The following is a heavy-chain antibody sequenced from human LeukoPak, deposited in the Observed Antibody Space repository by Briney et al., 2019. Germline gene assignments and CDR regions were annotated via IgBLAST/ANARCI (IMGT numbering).Heavy chain of an antibody. CDR3: ARRPYCGGDCYSLDAFDI. CDR2: ISSSSSTI. V-gene: IGHV3-48*01. J-gene: IGHJ3*02. CDR1: GFTFSSYV. Sequence: PGGSLRLSCAASGFTFSSYVMHWVRQAPGKGLEWISYISSSSSTIFYADSVKGRFTISRDNAKNSLYLQMNSLRAEDSAVYYCARRPYCGGDCYSLDAFDIWGQGTMVTVSS. D-gene: IGHD2-21*02.